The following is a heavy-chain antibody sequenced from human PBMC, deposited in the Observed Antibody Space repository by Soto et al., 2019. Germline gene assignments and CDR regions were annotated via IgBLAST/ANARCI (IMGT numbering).Heavy chain of an antibody. Sequence: QVQLQESGPGLVKPSQTLSLTCTVSGGSISSGGYYWSWIRQHPGKGLEWIGYIDYSGSTYYNPSLKSRISMSIDTSKKQFSLKLSSVTAADTALYYCARVSNYDVSGGYYHFGHGGAFDIWGQGTMVSASS. J-gene: IGHJ3*02. CDR3: ARVSNYDVSGGYYHFGHGGAFDI. V-gene: IGHV4-31*03. CDR2: IDYSGST. D-gene: IGHD3-22*01. CDR1: GGSISSGGYY.